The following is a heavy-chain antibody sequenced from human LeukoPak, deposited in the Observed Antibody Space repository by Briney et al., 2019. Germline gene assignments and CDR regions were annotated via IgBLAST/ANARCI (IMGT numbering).Heavy chain of an antibody. D-gene: IGHD5-12*01. CDR1: GFTFSSYS. CDR3: ARDSGYEAIISEDAFDI. J-gene: IGHJ3*02. CDR2: ISSSSSYI. Sequence: GGSLRLSCAASGFTFSSYSMNWVRKAPGKGLEWVSSISSSSSYIYYADSVKGRFTISRDNAKNSLYLQMNSLRAEDTAVYYCARDSGYEAIISEDAFDIWGQGTMVTVSS. V-gene: IGHV3-21*01.